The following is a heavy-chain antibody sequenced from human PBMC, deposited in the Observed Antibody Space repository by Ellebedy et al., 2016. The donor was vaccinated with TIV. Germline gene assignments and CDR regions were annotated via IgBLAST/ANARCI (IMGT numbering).Heavy chain of an antibody. J-gene: IGHJ4*02. CDR1: GGTFSSYA. CDR2: IIPIFGTA. V-gene: IGHV1-69*13. D-gene: IGHD2-15*01. CDR3: ARAWRYIVVVVAGFDYFDY. Sequence: SVKVSCXASGGTFSSYAISWVRQAAGQGLEWMGGIIPIFGTANYAQKFQGRVTITADESTSTAYMELSSLRSEDTAVYYCARAWRYIVVVVAGFDYFDYWGQGTLVTVSS.